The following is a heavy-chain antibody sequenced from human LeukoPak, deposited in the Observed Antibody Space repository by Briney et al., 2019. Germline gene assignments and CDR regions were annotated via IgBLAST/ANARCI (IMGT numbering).Heavy chain of an antibody. D-gene: IGHD3-3*01. CDR3: ARLGAGPTYYDFWSGYSSLYFDY. Sequence: SETLSLTCTVSGGSTSSSNYYWGWIRQPPGKGLEWIGGIHYSGNTYYNPSPKSRVTISVDTSKNQFSLKLSSVTAADTAVYYCARLGAGPTYYDFWSGYSSLYFDYWGQGTLVTVSS. V-gene: IGHV4-39*01. CDR2: IHYSGNT. J-gene: IGHJ4*02. CDR1: GGSTSSSNYY.